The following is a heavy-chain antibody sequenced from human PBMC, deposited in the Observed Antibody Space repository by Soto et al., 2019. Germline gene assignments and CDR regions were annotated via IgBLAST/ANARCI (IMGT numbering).Heavy chain of an antibody. D-gene: IGHD2-21*02. CDR3: ARDVVVTAISCFDY. CDR1: GFTFSSYW. V-gene: IGHV3-7*03. J-gene: IGHJ4*02. Sequence: GGSLRLSCAASGFTFSSYWMSWVRQAPGKGLEWVANIKQDGSEKYYVDSVKGRFTISRDNAKNSLYLQMNSLRAEDTAVYYCARDVVVTAISCFDYWGQGTLVTVSS. CDR2: IKQDGSEK.